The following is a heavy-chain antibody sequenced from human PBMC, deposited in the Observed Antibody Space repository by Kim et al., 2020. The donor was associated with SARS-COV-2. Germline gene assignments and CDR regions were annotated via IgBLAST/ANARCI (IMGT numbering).Heavy chain of an antibody. D-gene: IGHD2-2*01. J-gene: IGHJ3*02. CDR1: GGSISSSSYY. Sequence: SETLSLTCTVSGGSISSSSYYWGWIRQPPGKGLEWIGSIYYSGSTYYNPSLKSRVTISVDTSKNQFSLKLSSVTAADTAVYYCARDSLSEYCSSTSCSWGAFDIWGQGTMVTVSS. CDR2: IYYSGST. CDR3: ARDSLSEYCSSTSCSWGAFDI. V-gene: IGHV4-39*07.